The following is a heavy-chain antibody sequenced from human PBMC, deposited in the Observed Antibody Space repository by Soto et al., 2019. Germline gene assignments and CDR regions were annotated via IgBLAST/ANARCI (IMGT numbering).Heavy chain of an antibody. Sequence: ASVKVSCKASGYTFTGYYMHWVRQAPGQGLERMGWISAYNGNTNYAQKLQGRVTMTTDTSTSTAYMELRSLRSDDTAVYYCARNYGGSHPNFDYWGQGTLVTVSS. CDR3: ARNYGGSHPNFDY. V-gene: IGHV1-18*04. D-gene: IGHD4-17*01. CDR2: ISAYNGNT. CDR1: GYTFTGYY. J-gene: IGHJ4*02.